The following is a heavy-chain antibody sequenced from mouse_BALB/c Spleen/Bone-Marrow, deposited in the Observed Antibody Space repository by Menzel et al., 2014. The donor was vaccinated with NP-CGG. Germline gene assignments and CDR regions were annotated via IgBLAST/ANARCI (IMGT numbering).Heavy chain of an antibody. V-gene: IGHV4-1*02. J-gene: IGHJ2*01. CDR2: INPDSRTI. D-gene: IGHD1-1*01. Sequence: EVKVVESGGGLVQPGGSLKLSCAASGFDFSRYWMSWVRQAPGKGLEWIGEINPDSRTINYSPTLKDKFIISRDNAKNTLCLRLNKVRSEDTALYHCARPDYYGYLNYWGQGTTLTVSS. CDR1: GFDFSRYW. CDR3: ARPDYYGYLNY.